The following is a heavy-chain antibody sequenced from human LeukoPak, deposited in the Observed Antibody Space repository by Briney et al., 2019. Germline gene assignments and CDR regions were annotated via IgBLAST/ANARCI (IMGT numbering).Heavy chain of an antibody. J-gene: IGHJ4*02. CDR3: ARDRAGEERQWLVRPSPPATL. Sequence: SQTLSLTCTVSGGSISSGSYYWSWIRQPAGKGLEWIGRIYTSGSTNYNPSLKSRVTISVDTSKNQFSLKLSSVTAADTAVYYCARDRAGEERQWLVRPSPPATLWGQGTLVTVSS. V-gene: IGHV4-61*02. CDR1: GGSISSGSYY. D-gene: IGHD6-19*01. CDR2: IYTSGST.